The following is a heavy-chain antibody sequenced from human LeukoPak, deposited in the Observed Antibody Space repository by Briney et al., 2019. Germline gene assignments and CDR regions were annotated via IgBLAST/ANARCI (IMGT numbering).Heavy chain of an antibody. CDR1: GFTFSSYG. CDR3: AREVNYYNSGSFYNVPDY. V-gene: IGHV3-48*01. Sequence: GGSLRLSCAASGFTFSSYGMNWVRQAPGKRLEWVSYISSSSSTIYYADSLKGRFTISRDDAKNSLYLQMNSLRAEDTAVYYCAREVNYYNSGSFYNVPDYWGQGTLVTVSS. CDR2: ISSSSSTI. D-gene: IGHD3-10*01. J-gene: IGHJ4*02.